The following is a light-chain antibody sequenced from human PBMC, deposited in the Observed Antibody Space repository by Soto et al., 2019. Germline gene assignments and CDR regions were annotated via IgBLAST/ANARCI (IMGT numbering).Light chain of an antibody. Sequence: IELTQSPRTLSLSPGERATLSCRASQSVSSSYLAWYQQKPGQAPRLLIYGASSRATGIPDRFSGSGSGTDFTLTISSLEPEDFAVYYCQQYGSSPGTFGQGTKVDNK. CDR3: QQYGSSPGT. CDR2: GAS. V-gene: IGKV3-20*01. CDR1: QSVSSSY. J-gene: IGKJ1*01.